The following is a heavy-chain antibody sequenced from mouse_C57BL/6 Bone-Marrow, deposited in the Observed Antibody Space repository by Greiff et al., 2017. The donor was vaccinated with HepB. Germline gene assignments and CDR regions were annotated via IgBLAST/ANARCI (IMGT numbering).Heavy chain of an antibody. D-gene: IGHD2-2*01. V-gene: IGHV10-1*01. CDR3: VRHGYPYFDY. CDR2: IRSKSNNYAT. CDR1: GFSFNTYA. Sequence: GGGLVQPKGSLKLSCAASGFSFNTYAMNWVRQAPGKGLEWVARIRSKSNNYATYYADSVKDRFTISRDDSESMLYLQMNNLKTEDTAMYYCVRHGYPYFDYWGQGTTLTVSS. J-gene: IGHJ2*01.